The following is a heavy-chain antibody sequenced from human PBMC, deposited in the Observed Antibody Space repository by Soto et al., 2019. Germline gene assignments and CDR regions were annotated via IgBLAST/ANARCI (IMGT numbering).Heavy chain of an antibody. V-gene: IGHV3-23*01. D-gene: IGHD2-15*01. CDR2: ISGSGGNT. J-gene: IGHJ4*02. CDR3: ARDPVARGDY. CDR1: GFTFSNYA. Sequence: EVQLLESGGGLVQPGGSLRLSCVASGFTFSNYAMSWVRQAPGKGLEWVSLISGSGGNTYYADSVKGRFTISRDKAKSTLYLQMKSLRAEDTAVYYCARDPVARGDYWGRGTLVTVSS.